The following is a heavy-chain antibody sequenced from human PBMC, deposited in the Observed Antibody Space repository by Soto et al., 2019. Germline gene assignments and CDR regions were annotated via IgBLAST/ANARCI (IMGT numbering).Heavy chain of an antibody. CDR1: GFTFSSYA. CDR3: AKNDEAARPVFDYYYYGMDV. CDR2: ISGSGGST. J-gene: IGHJ6*02. Sequence: EVQLLESGGGLVQPGGSLRLSCAASGFTFSSYAMSWVRQAPGKGLEWVSAISGSGGSTYYADSVKGRFTISRDNSKNTLYLKMNSLRAEDTAVYYCAKNDEAARPVFDYYYYGMDVWGQGTTVTVSS. V-gene: IGHV3-23*01. D-gene: IGHD6-6*01.